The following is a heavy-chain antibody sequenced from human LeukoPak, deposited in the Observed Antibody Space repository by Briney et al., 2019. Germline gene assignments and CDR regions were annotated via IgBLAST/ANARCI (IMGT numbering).Heavy chain of an antibody. CDR1: GFTFSTYW. Sequence: PGGSLRLSCAASGFTFSTYWLSWVRQAPGKGLEWVANINQDGSEKYSMDSVKGRFTISRDNAKNSLYLQMNSLRAEDTALYYCARIRRNTLMLIGRYYYYMDVWGKGTTVTISS. V-gene: IGHV3-7*01. D-gene: IGHD3-16*01. CDR2: INQDGSEK. CDR3: ARIRRNTLMLIGRYYYYMDV. J-gene: IGHJ6*03.